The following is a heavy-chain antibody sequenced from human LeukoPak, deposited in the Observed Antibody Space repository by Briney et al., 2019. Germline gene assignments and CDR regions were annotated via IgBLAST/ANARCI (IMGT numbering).Heavy chain of an antibody. Sequence: PSETLSLTCTVSGGSISSGSYYWSWIRQPAGKGLEWIGRIYTSGSTNYNPSLKSRVTISVDTSKNQFSLKLSSVTAADTAAYYCASTYYDILTGSDWFDPWGQGTLVTVSS. D-gene: IGHD3-9*01. CDR1: GGSISSGSYY. V-gene: IGHV4-61*02. CDR2: IYTSGST. J-gene: IGHJ5*02. CDR3: ASTYYDILTGSDWFDP.